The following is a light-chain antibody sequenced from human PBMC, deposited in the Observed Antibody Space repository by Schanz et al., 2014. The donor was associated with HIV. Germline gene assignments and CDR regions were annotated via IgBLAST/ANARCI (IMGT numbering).Light chain of an antibody. J-gene: IGLJ3*02. CDR2: DVD. Sequence: QSALTQPASVSGSPGQSITISCTGTSSDVGGYKDLSWYQQYPGKAPKLIIFDVDNRPSGVSWRFSASKSGNTASLTISGLQAEDEADYYCGSYSSGDSHWVFGGGTQLTVL. CDR1: SSDVGGYKD. V-gene: IGLV2-14*01. CDR3: GSYSSGDSHWV.